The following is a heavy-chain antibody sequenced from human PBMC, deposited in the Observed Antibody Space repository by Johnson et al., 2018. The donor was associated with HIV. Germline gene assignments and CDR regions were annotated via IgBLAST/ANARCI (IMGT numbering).Heavy chain of an antibody. CDR2: IYSGGNT. CDR3: ASVHGIAVVDAFDI. CDR1: GFTVSINY. J-gene: IGHJ3*02. D-gene: IGHD6-19*01. V-gene: IGHV3-66*03. Sequence: VQLVESGGGLIQPGGSLRLSCAASGFTVSINYMSWVRQAPGKGLEWVSVIYSGGNTYYADSVRHRFTISRDDSKNTLYLQMNSLRAEDTAVYYCASVHGIAVVDAFDIWGQGTMVTVSS.